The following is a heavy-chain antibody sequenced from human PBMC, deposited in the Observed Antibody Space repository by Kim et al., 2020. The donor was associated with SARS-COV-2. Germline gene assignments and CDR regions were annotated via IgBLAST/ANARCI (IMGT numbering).Heavy chain of an antibody. Sequence: GGSLRLSCAASGFTFSSYSMNWVRQAPGKGLEWVSSISSSSSYIYYADSVKGRFTISRDNAKNSLYLQMNSLRAEDTAVYYCASWDIVATIEAFDIWGQGTMVTVSS. CDR1: GFTFSSYS. CDR3: ASWDIVATIEAFDI. V-gene: IGHV3-21*01. D-gene: IGHD5-12*01. J-gene: IGHJ3*02. CDR2: ISSSSSYI.